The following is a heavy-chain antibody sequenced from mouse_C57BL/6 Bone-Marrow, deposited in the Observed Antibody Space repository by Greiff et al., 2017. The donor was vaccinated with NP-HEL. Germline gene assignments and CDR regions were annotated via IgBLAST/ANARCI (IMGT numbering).Heavy chain of an antibody. CDR3: ARPLYYGNFSWFAY. V-gene: IGHV5-9*01. CDR1: GFTFSSYT. D-gene: IGHD2-1*01. Sequence: DVMLVESGGGLVKPGGSLKLSCAASGFTFSSYTMSWVRQTPEKRLEWVATISGGGGNTYYPDSVKGRFTISRDNAKNTLYLQMSSLRSEDTALYYCARPLYYGNFSWFAYWGQGTLVTVSA. J-gene: IGHJ3*01. CDR2: ISGGGGNT.